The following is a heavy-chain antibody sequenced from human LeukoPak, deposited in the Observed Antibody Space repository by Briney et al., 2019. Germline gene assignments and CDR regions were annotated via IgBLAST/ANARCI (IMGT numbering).Heavy chain of an antibody. CDR2: ISYDGSNK. Sequence: GGSLRLSCAASGFTFSSYSMNWVRQAPGKGLEWVAVISYDGSNKYYADSVKGRFTISRDNSKNTLYLQMNSLRAEDTAVYYCARGYSSGWYSAFDIWGQGTMVTVSS. V-gene: IGHV3-30*03. CDR1: GFTFSSYS. D-gene: IGHD6-19*01. CDR3: ARGYSSGWYSAFDI. J-gene: IGHJ3*02.